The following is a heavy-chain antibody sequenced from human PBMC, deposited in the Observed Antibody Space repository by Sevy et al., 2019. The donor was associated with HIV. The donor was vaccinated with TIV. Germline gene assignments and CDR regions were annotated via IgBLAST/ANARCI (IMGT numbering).Heavy chain of an antibody. V-gene: IGHV3-30*18. CDR1: GFTFSSYG. CDR3: AKDQGGYSYGCRGYYYYGMDV. D-gene: IGHD5-18*01. CDR2: ISYDGSNK. J-gene: IGHJ6*02. Sequence: GGSLRLSCAASGFTFSSYGMHWVRQAPGKGLEWVAVISYDGSNKYYADSVKGRFTISRDNSKNTLSLQMNSLRAEDTAVYYCAKDQGGYSYGCRGYYYYGMDVWGQGTTVTVSS.